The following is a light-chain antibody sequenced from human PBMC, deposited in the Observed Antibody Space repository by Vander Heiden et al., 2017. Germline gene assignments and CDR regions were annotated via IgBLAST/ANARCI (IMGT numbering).Light chain of an antibody. V-gene: IGKV1-5*03. CDR1: QSISSW. Sequence: DIQMTQSPSTLSASVGDRVTITCRASQSISSWLAWYQQKPGKAPNLLIYWAASLESGVPSRFSGSGSGTEFTLTISSLQPDDVATYYCQQYNNNFPWTFGQGIKVEIK. CDR2: WAA. J-gene: IGKJ1*01. CDR3: QQYNNNFPWT.